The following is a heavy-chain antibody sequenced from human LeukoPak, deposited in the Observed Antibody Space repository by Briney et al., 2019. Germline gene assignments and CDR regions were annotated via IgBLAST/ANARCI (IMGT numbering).Heavy chain of an antibody. J-gene: IGHJ6*02. Sequence: SETLSLTCAVYGRSFSGYYWSWIRQPPGKGLEWIGEINHSGSTNYNPSLKSRVTISVDTSKNQFSLKLSSVTAADTAVYYCARARKGLHYYYGMDVWGQGTTVTVSS. CDR3: ARARKGLHYYYGMDV. CDR1: GRSFSGYY. V-gene: IGHV4-34*01. CDR2: INHSGST.